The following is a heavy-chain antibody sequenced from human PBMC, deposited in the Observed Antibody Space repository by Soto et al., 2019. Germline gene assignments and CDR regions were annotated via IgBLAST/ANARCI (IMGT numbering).Heavy chain of an antibody. Sequence: PSETLSLTCTVSGGSISSNYWSWIRQPPGKGLEWIGYIYYGGSTHSNPSLKSRVIISLDTSKNQFSLKLSSVTAADTAVYYCARRYGGNFDHWGQGTLVTVSS. J-gene: IGHJ4*02. CDR3: ARRYGGNFDH. CDR2: IYYGGST. CDR1: GGSISSNY. D-gene: IGHD3-16*01. V-gene: IGHV4-59*01.